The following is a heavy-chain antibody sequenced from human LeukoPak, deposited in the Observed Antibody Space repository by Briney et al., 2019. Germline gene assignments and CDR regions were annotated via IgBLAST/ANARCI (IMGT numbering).Heavy chain of an antibody. CDR2: ISWDGGST. CDR3: AKAPQSSGGDHYFDY. Sequence: PGGSLRLSCAASGFTFDHYAMHWVRHAPGKGLEWVSLISWDGGSTYYADSVKGRFTISRDNSKNSLYLQMNSLRAEDTALYYCAKAPQSSGGDHYFDYSGQGTLVTVSS. CDR1: GFTFDHYA. V-gene: IGHV3-43D*04. J-gene: IGHJ4*02. D-gene: IGHD2-15*01.